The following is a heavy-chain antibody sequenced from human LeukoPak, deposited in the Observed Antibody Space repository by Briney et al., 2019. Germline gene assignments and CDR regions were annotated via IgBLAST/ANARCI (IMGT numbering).Heavy chain of an antibody. CDR2: IWYDGSNK. D-gene: IGHD6-13*01. CDR3: ARGYSSSQRGNPGDY. V-gene: IGHV3-33*08. J-gene: IGHJ4*02. CDR1: GFTFNSYA. Sequence: GGSLRLSCAASGFTFNSYAMTWVRQAPGKGLRWVAVIWYDGSNKYYADSVKGRFTISRDNSKNTLYLQMNSLRAEDTAVYYCARGYSSSQRGNPGDYWGQGTLVTVSS.